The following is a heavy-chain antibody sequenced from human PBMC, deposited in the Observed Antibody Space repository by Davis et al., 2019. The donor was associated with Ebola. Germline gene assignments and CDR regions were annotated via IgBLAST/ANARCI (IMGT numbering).Heavy chain of an antibody. Sequence: MPSETLSLTCTVSGGSISSYYWSWIRQPPGKGLGWIGSIYYSGSTYYNPSLKSRVTISVDTSKNQFSLKLSSVTAADTAVYYCARQRGAAAGQIDYWGQGTLVTVSS. CDR1: GGSISSYY. V-gene: IGHV4-39*01. CDR2: IYYSGST. J-gene: IGHJ4*02. CDR3: ARQRGAAAGQIDY. D-gene: IGHD6-13*01.